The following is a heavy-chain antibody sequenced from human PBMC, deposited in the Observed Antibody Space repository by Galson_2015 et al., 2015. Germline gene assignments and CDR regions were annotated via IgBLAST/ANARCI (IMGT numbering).Heavy chain of an antibody. V-gene: IGHV3-48*03. CDR1: GFTFSRVD. CDR2: IDDSGRII. Sequence: AMRLSCAASGFTFSRVDMNWVRQAPGKGLEWLSYIDDSGRIIYYADSVRGRFTISRDNAKNSLYLQMHNLRVDDTALYYCARGWFDSWGQGTLVTVSS. CDR3: ARGWFDS. J-gene: IGHJ5*01.